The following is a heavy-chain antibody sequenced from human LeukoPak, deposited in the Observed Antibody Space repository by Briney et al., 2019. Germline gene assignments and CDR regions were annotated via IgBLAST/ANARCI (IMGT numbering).Heavy chain of an antibody. CDR2: ISSSSSAI. D-gene: IGHD3-22*01. CDR1: GFTFSTYG. J-gene: IGHJ4*02. V-gene: IGHV3-48*04. Sequence: GGSLRLSCAASGFTFSTYGMNWVRQAPGKGLEWVSYISSSSSAIYYADSVKGRFTISRDNAKNSLYLQMYSLRAEDTAVYYCARPPNYYDSSGYGHWGQGTLVTVSS. CDR3: ARPPNYYDSSGYGH.